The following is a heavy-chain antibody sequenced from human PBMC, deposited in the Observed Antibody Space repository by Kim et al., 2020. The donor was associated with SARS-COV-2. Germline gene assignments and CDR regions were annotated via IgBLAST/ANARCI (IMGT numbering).Heavy chain of an antibody. D-gene: IGHD1-20*01. CDR1: KFTFGTSP. CDR2: ISGSGTST. J-gene: IGHJ4*02. Sequence: GGSLRLSCTASKFTFGTSPMSWVRQAPGKGLEWVSAISGSGTSTYYSDSVRGRFTISRDNSKNTVYLQMNTLRAEDTAIYYCASDNNGRLYYFDYWGQGT. CDR3: ASDNNGRLYYFDY. V-gene: IGHV3-23*01.